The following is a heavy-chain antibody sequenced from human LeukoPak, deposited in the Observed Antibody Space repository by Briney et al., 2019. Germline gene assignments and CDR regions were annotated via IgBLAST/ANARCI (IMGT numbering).Heavy chain of an antibody. CDR3: ARDGIVAPLGRLDP. CDR2: ITPLLGTT. Sequence: GASVKVSCKAPGGTFRNYGLTWVRQAPGQGLEWVGGITPLLGTTNYAQRFQGRVTITADESTTTASMELFSLRFEDTAVYYCARDGIVAPLGRLDPWGQGTLVTVSS. V-gene: IGHV1-69*01. D-gene: IGHD5-12*01. CDR1: GGTFRNYG. J-gene: IGHJ5*02.